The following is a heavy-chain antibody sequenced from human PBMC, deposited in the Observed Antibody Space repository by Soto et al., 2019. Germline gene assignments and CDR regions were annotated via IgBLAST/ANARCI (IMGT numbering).Heavy chain of an antibody. CDR1: GFTFSSYG. CDR2: ISYDGSNK. CDR3: AKDHRVGAIDY. V-gene: IGHV3-30*18. J-gene: IGHJ4*02. D-gene: IGHD1-26*01. Sequence: QVQLVESGGGVVQPGRSLRLSCAASGFTFSSYGMHWVRQAPGKGLEWVAVISYDGSNKYYADSVKGRFTISRDNSKNTLYLQMNSLRAEDTAAYYCAKDHRVGAIDYWGQGTLVTVSS.